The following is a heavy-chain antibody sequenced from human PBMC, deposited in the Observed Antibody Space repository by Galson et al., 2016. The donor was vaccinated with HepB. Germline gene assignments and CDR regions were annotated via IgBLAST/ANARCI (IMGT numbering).Heavy chain of an antibody. V-gene: IGHV4-61*02. Sequence: TLSLTCTVSGGSITSGTKYWTWIRQPAGKGLEWIGGISTSGTANYNPPLRSRVTISLDTSKTHLSRKLRSVTASDTAMYYCARMPDSWGQGTLVTVSS. J-gene: IGHJ4*02. CDR1: GGSITSGTKY. CDR2: ISTSGTA. CDR3: ARMPDS. D-gene: IGHD2-2*01.